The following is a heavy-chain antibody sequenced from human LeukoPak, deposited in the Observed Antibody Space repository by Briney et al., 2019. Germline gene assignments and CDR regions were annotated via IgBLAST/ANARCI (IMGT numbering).Heavy chain of an antibody. J-gene: IGHJ3*02. Sequence: ASVKVSCKASGYTFTGYYMHWVRQAPGQGLEWMGWINPNSGGTNYAQKFQGRVTMTRDTSTSTVYMELSSLRSEDTAVYYCARGPYVSVSQRPFDIWGRGTMVSVSS. CDR2: INPNSGGT. CDR3: ARGPYVSVSQRPFDI. CDR1: GYTFTGYY. V-gene: IGHV1-2*02. D-gene: IGHD3-10*01.